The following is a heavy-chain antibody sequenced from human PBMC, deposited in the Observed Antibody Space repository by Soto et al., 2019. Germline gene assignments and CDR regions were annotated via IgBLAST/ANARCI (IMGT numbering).Heavy chain of an antibody. J-gene: IGHJ4*02. D-gene: IGHD3-3*01. CDR2: ISGSDGKT. Sequence: DVELLESGGGLVQPGGSLRLSCAASGFSFISYAMSWVRQAPGKGLEWVSTISGSDGKTFYADSAKGRFSISRDTSKNMLYLQMNNLRGDDTAVYYCVRWSYLDYWGQGTRVTVSS. CDR3: VRWSYLDY. CDR1: GFSFISYA. V-gene: IGHV3-23*01.